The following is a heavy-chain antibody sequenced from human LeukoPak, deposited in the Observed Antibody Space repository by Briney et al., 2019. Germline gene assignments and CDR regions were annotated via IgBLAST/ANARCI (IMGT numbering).Heavy chain of an antibody. CDR1: GYTFTGYY. D-gene: IGHD6-13*01. CDR2: IIPIFGTA. Sequence: VASVKVSCKASGYTFTGYYMHWVRQAPGQGLEWMGGIIPIFGTANYAQKFQGRVTITTDESTSTAYMELSSLRSEDTAVYYCARAYSSSWYLGNDAFDIWGQGTMVTVSS. CDR3: ARAYSSSWYLGNDAFDI. J-gene: IGHJ3*02. V-gene: IGHV1-69*05.